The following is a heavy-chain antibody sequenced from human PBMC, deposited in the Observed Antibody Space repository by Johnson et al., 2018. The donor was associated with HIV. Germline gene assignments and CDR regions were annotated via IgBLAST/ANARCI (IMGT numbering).Heavy chain of an antibody. J-gene: IGHJ3*02. Sequence: VQLVESGGGLVQPGRSLRLSCPASGFTFGDYAMSWVRQAPGKGLEWVGFIRSKAYGGTTEYAASVKGRFTISRDDSKNTLYLQMNSLKTEDTAVYYCTTKPYWRHWDGAFGIWGPGKMVTLSS. CDR1: GFTFGDYA. D-gene: IGHD2-21*01. V-gene: IGHV3-49*04. CDR2: IRSKAYGGTT. CDR3: TTKPYWRHWDGAFGI.